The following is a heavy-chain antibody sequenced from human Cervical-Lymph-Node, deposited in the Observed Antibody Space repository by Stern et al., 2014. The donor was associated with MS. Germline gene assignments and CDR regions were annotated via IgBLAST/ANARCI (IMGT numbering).Heavy chain of an antibody. J-gene: IGHJ5*02. CDR2: IYYRGTT. CDR3: ARATDL. V-gene: IGHV4-59*11. Sequence: VQLQESGPGLLRPSETLSLTCNVSGASITSHFWSWIRQPPGKGLEWIGYIYYRGTTNYNASLKGRVAISINTSKTQFSLRLSSGTAADTAVYYCARATDLWGQGILVTVSS. CDR1: GASITSHF.